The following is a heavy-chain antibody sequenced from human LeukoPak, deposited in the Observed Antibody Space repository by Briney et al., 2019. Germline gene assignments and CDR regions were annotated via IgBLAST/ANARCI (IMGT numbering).Heavy chain of an antibody. J-gene: IGHJ6*02. V-gene: IGHV3-21*01. CDR3: ARVVRGYDHGMDV. Sequence: PGGSLRLSCAASGFTFSSYSMNWVRQAPGKGLEWVSSISSSSSYISYADSVKGRFTISRDNAKNSLFLQMNSLRGEDTAVYYCARVVRGYDHGMDVWGQGTTVTVSS. D-gene: IGHD1-26*01. CDR1: GFTFSSYS. CDR2: ISSSSSYI.